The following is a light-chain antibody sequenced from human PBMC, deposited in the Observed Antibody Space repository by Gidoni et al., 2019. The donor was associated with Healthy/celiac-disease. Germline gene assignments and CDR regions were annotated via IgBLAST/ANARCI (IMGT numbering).Light chain of an antibody. Sequence: QSVLTQPPSASGTPGQRVTSSCSGSSSNIGSNYVYWYQQLPGTAPKLLIYRNNQRPSGVPDRCSGSKSGTSASLAISGLLSEDEADYYCAAWDDSLSGHVVFGGGTKLTVL. CDR3: AAWDDSLSGHVV. CDR1: SSNIGSNY. V-gene: IGLV1-47*01. CDR2: RNN. J-gene: IGLJ2*01.